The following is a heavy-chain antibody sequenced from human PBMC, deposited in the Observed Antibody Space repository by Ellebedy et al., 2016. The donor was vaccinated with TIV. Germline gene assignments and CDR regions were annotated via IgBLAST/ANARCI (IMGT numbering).Heavy chain of an antibody. CDR1: GFAFSRYG. CDR3: AKEFMGFDH. V-gene: IGHV3-23*01. D-gene: IGHD3-10*01. CDR2: ISASGGST. Sequence: GGSLRLXXGASGFAFSRYGTSWVRQAPGKGLEWVSPISASGGSTYYADSVKGRFTISRDNSKNTLYLQMNSLRAEDTGVYYCAKEFMGFDHWGQGTLVTVSS. J-gene: IGHJ4*02.